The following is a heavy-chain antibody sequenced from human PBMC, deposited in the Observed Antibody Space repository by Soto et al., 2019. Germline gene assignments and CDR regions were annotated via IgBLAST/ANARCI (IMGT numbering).Heavy chain of an antibody. Sequence: QVQLVQSGAEMKKPGSSVKVSCKASGGTFISYAITWVRQAPGQGLEWMGGIIPIFGTTNFAQKFQDRVTITADESTTTAYMDLSSLRSEDTAVYYCARSPPYSNNWYVYFDLWGRGTLVTVSS. CDR3: ARSPPYSNNWYVYFDL. CDR1: GGTFISYA. D-gene: IGHD6-13*01. CDR2: IIPIFGTT. J-gene: IGHJ2*01. V-gene: IGHV1-69*12.